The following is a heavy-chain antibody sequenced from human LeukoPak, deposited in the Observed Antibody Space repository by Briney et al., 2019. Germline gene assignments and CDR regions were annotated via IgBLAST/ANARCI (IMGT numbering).Heavy chain of an antibody. CDR2: ISYTGST. V-gene: IGHV4-39*01. CDR1: GGSISSSSFY. D-gene: IGHD6-19*01. CDR3: ARHRSSERIAVAAGGWFDP. Sequence: SETLSLTCSVSGGSISSSSFYWGWIRQPPGKGLEWIGSISYTGSTNYNPSLKSRVTISVDTSKNQFSLKLSSVTAADTAVYYCARHRSSERIAVAAGGWFDPWGQGTLVTVSS. J-gene: IGHJ5*02.